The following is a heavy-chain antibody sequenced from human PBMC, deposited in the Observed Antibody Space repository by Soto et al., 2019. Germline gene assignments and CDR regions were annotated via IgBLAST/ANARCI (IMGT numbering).Heavy chain of an antibody. CDR2: ISGSGGST. CDR3: AKDFRLWSGYFGPTMDV. J-gene: IGHJ6*02. CDR1: GFTFSSYA. D-gene: IGHD3-3*01. V-gene: IGHV3-23*01. Sequence: EVQLLESGGGLVQPGGSLRLSCAASGFTFSSYAMSWVRQAPGKGLEWVSAISGSGGSTYYADSVKGRFTISRDNSKNTLYLQMNSLRAEDTAVYYCAKDFRLWSGYFGPTMDVWGQGTTVTVSS.